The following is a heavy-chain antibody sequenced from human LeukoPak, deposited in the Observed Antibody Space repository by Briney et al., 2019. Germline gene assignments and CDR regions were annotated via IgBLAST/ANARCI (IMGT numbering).Heavy chain of an antibody. D-gene: IGHD4-17*01. J-gene: IGHJ4*02. CDR2: IYYSGST. CDR3: ARTPTVTTQANFDY. Sequence: SETLSLTCTVSGGSISSYYWSWIRQPPGKGLEWIGYIYYSGSTYYNPSLKSRVTISVDTSKNQFSLKLSSVTAADTAVYYCARTPTVTTQANFDYWGQGTLVTVSS. CDR1: GGSISSYY. V-gene: IGHV4-59*06.